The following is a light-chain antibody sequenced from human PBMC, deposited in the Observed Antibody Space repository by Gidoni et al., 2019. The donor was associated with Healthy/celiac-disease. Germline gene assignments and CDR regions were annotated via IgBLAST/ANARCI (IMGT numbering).Light chain of an antibody. V-gene: IGKV1-39*01. CDR1: QSISSY. Sequence: DIQMTQSPSSLSASVGDRVTITCRASQSISSYLNWYQQKPGKAPKLLIHAASSLQSGVPSRFSGSGSGTDFTLTISSLQPEDSATYYCQQSYSTPLTFXGXTKVEIK. CDR3: QQSYSTPLT. J-gene: IGKJ4*01. CDR2: AAS.